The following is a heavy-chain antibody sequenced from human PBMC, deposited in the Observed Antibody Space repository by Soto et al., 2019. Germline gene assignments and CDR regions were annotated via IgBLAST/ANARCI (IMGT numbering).Heavy chain of an antibody. CDR2: INHSGST. CDR3: ARGRPAMVPYYFYYGIDV. CDR1: GGSFSGYY. J-gene: IGHJ6*02. V-gene: IGHV4-34*01. Sequence: PSETLSLTCAVYGGSFSGYYWSWIRQPPGKGLEWIGEINHSGSTNYNPSLKSRVTISVDTSKNQFSLKLSSVTAADTTVYYCARGRPAMVPYYFYYGIDVWGQGTTVTVSS. D-gene: IGHD5-18*01.